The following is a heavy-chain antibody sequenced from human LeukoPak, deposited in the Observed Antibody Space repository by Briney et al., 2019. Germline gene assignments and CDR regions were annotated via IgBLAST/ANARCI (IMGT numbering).Heavy chain of an antibody. V-gene: IGHV3-23*01. CDR3: ARRGIVVSGYLEFYFDS. D-gene: IGHD6-19*01. CDR2: INGGGT. J-gene: IGHJ4*02. CDR1: GFTLSNYA. Sequence: PGGSLRLSCAASGFTLSNYAISWVRQAPGKGLEWVSAINGGGTYYAGSVKGRFTISRDNSKNMLYLQMNSLRPEDTAGYYCARRGIVVSGYLEFYFDSWGQGTLVTVSS.